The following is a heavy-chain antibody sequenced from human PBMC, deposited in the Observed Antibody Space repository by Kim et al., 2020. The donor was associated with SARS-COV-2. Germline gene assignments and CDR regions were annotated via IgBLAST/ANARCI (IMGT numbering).Heavy chain of an antibody. D-gene: IGHD6-13*01. V-gene: IGHV4-34*01. Sequence: SETLSLTCAVYGGSFSGYYWSWIRQPPGKGLEWIGEINHSGSTNYNPSLKSRVTISVDTSKNQFSLKLSSVTAADTAVYYCARGPGIAAAGLDYWGQGTLFTVSS. CDR3: ARGPGIAAAGLDY. CDR1: GGSFSGYY. J-gene: IGHJ4*02. CDR2: INHSGST.